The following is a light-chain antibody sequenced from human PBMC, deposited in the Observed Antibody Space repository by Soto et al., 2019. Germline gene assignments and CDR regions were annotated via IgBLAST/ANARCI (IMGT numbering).Light chain of an antibody. CDR3: QQLNSYPLT. CDR1: PGISSI. CDR2: AAS. V-gene: IGKV1-9*01. Sequence: IQLPQSPSSLSASVGDRVTITCRASPGISSILAWYQQKPGKAPKVLIYAASTFQRGVPSRFSGSASGTEFTPTISSLQPEDSATYYCQQLNSYPLTFGGGTKVEI. J-gene: IGKJ4*01.